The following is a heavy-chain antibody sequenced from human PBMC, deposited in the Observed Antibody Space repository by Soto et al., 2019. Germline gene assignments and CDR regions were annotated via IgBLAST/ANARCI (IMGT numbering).Heavy chain of an antibody. CDR1: GGSISSGGYY. V-gene: IGHV4-31*03. CDR2: IYYSGST. CDR3: ARDEAEWGSGSYYYMDV. Sequence: QVQLQESGPGLVKPSQTLSLTCTVSGGSISSGGYYWGWIRQHPGKGLEWIGYIYYSGSTYYNPSLKSRVTISVDTSKNQFSLKLSSVTAADTAVYYCARDEAEWGSGSYYYMDVWGKGTTVTVSS. J-gene: IGHJ6*03. D-gene: IGHD3-10*01.